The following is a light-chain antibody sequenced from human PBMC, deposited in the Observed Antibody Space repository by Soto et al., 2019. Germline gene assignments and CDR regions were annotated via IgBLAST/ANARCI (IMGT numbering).Light chain of an antibody. CDR1: QSISSL. CDR2: KAS. V-gene: IGKV1-5*03. Sequence: DIKMTQSPSTLSASVGDRVTITCRASQSISSLLAWYQQKPGRAPTLLIYKASTLESGVPSRFRGSESGTEFTLTISSLRPDDFATYYGQQYSTYPLTFGQGTRLDIK. J-gene: IGKJ5*01. CDR3: QQYSTYPLT.